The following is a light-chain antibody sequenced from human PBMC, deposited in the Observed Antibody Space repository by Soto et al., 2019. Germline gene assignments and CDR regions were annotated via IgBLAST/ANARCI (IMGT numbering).Light chain of an antibody. CDR3: SSYTSTSTLYV. Sequence: QSALTQPASVSGSPGQSITISCAGTSSDVGGYKYVSWCQQNPGKAPKLIIYEVSSRPSGVSNRFSGSKSGNTASLTISGLQAEDEADYYCSSYTSTSTLYVFGSGTKLTV. J-gene: IGLJ1*01. CDR2: EVS. CDR1: SSDVGGYKY. V-gene: IGLV2-14*01.